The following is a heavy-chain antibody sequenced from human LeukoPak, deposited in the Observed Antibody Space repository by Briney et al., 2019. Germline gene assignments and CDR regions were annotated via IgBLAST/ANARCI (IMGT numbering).Heavy chain of an antibody. CDR2: ISSSSTYI. J-gene: IGHJ4*02. Sequence: GGSLRLSRAASGFTFSDYSMNWVRQAPGKGLEWVSSISSSSTYIYYADSVQGRFTISRDNAKNSLYLQMNSLRAEDTAVYYCASPSGFSSAWYFGYWGQGTLVTVSS. D-gene: IGHD6-19*01. CDR3: ASPSGFSSAWYFGY. V-gene: IGHV3-21*01. CDR1: GFTFSDYS.